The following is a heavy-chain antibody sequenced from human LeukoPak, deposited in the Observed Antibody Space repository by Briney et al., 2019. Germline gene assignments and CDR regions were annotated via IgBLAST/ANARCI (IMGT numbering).Heavy chain of an antibody. J-gene: IGHJ4*02. Sequence: TETLSLTCAVYGGSFSGYYWSWIRQPPGKGLEWIGEINHSGSTNYNPSLKSRVTISVDTSKYQFSLKLSSVTAADTAVYYCARRYSSSWADFDYWGQGTLVTVSS. D-gene: IGHD6-6*01. CDR2: INHSGST. CDR3: ARRYSSSWADFDY. CDR1: GGSFSGYY. V-gene: IGHV4-34*01.